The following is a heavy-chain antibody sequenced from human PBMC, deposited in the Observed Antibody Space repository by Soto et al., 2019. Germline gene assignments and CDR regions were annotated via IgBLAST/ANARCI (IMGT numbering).Heavy chain of an antibody. Sequence: SETLSLTCTVSGGSISSYDLSWIRQPPGKGLEWIGYIYYSGSTNYNPSLKSRVTISVDTSKNQFSLKLSSVTAADTAVYYCARHSSERGFDYWGQGTLVTVSS. CDR2: IYYSGST. J-gene: IGHJ4*02. D-gene: IGHD1-1*01. CDR1: GGSISSYD. V-gene: IGHV4-59*08. CDR3: ARHSSERGFDY.